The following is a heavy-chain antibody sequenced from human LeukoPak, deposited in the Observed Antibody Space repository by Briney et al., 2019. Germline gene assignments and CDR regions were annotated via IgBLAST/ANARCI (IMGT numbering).Heavy chain of an antibody. Sequence: ASVKVSCKASGYTFTSYGISWVRQAPGQGLEWMGWVSAYNGNTNYAQKLQGRVTMTTDTSTSTAYMELRSLRFDDTAVYYCARGYCSSTSCYPFDYWGQGTLVTVSS. D-gene: IGHD2-2*01. CDR3: ARGYCSSTSCYPFDY. CDR2: VSAYNGNT. CDR1: GYTFTSYG. V-gene: IGHV1-18*01. J-gene: IGHJ4*02.